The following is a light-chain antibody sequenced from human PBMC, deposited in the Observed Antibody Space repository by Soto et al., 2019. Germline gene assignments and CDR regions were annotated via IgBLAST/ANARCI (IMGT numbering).Light chain of an antibody. J-gene: IGLJ1*01. CDR1: SSDVGSYNY. Sequence: QSSLTHPASLSGSPGQSITISCAGTSSDVGSYNYVSWYQQHPGKAPKLMIYEVSNRPSGVSSRFSGSKSGNTASLTISGLQAEDEADYYCSSYTSSSTLFGTGTKVTVL. V-gene: IGLV2-14*01. CDR3: SSYTSSSTL. CDR2: EVS.